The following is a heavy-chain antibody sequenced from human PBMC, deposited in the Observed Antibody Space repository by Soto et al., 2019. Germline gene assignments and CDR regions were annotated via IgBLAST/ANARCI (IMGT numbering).Heavy chain of an antibody. V-gene: IGHV3-33*01. CDR1: GFTFSSYT. D-gene: IGHD3-9*01. CDR2: IWYDGTNK. CDR3: ATSMSTGPNPSFDS. Sequence: ESGGGVVQPGRSLRLSCAASGFTFSSYTIHWVRQAPGKWLEWVAVIWYDGTNKYYAESVKGRFTISRDNSKNTLYLQMNSLRAEDTAVYYCATSMSTGPNPSFDSWGQGTLVTVSS. J-gene: IGHJ4*02.